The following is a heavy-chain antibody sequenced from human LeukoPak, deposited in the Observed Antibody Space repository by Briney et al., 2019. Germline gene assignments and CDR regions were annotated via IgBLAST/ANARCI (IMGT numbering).Heavy chain of an antibody. CDR1: GFTFSSYA. CDR2: ISGSGGST. Sequence: GGSLRLSCAASGFTFSSYAMSWVRQAPGKGLEWVSAISGSGGSTYYADSVKGRFTISRDNSKNTLYLQMNSLRAEDTAVYYCARDKAAAGYYYYYYGMDVWGQGTTVTVSS. J-gene: IGHJ6*02. CDR3: ARDKAAAGYYYYYYGMDV. D-gene: IGHD6-13*01. V-gene: IGHV3-23*01.